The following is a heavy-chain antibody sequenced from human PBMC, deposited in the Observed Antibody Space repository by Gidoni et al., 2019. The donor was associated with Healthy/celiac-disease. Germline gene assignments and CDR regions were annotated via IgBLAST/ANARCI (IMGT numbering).Heavy chain of an antibody. Sequence: QVQLVESGGGVVQPGRSLRLSCAASGFTFSSYGMHWVRQAPGKGLEWVAVISYDGSNKYYADSVKGRFTISRDNSKNTLYLQMNSLRAEDTAVYYCAKGYPMVRGVTIPFDIWGQGTMVTVSS. V-gene: IGHV3-30*18. CDR3: AKGYPMVRGVTIPFDI. CDR1: GFTFSSYG. J-gene: IGHJ3*02. D-gene: IGHD3-10*01. CDR2: ISYDGSNK.